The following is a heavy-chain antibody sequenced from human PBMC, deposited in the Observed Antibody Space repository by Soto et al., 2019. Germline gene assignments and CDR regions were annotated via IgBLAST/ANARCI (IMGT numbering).Heavy chain of an antibody. D-gene: IGHD1-26*01. CDR3: AHSPSSDLSGFDAFDI. Sequence: QITLKESGPTLVKPTQTLTLTCTFSGFSLSTSGVGVGWIRQPPGKALEWLALIYWDDDKRYSPSLKSRLTITQDASKNPVALKMTHTAPVDTATYDRAHSPSSDLSGFDAFDIWCQGTMVTVSS. CDR1: GFSLSTSGVG. J-gene: IGHJ3*02. V-gene: IGHV2-5*02. CDR2: IYWDDDK.